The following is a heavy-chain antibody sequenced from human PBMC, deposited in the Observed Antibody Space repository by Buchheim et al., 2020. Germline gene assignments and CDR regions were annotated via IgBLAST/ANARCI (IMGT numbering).Heavy chain of an antibody. CDR3: AKQPQQKGAARPRLGYFDY. D-gene: IGHD6-6*01. Sequence: EVQLLESGGGLVQPGGSLRLSCAASGFTFSSYAMSWVRQAPGKGLEWVSAISGSGGSTYYADSVKGRFTISRDNSKNTLYLQMSSLRAEDTAVYYCAKQPQQKGAARPRLGYFDYWGQGTL. J-gene: IGHJ4*02. CDR2: ISGSGGST. CDR1: GFTFSSYA. V-gene: IGHV3-23*01.